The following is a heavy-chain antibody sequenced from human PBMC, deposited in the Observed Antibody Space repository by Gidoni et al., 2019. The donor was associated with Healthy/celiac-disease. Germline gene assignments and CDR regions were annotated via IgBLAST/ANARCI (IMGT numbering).Heavy chain of an antibody. CDR3: AMTVVVVAATFDY. J-gene: IGHJ4*02. Sequence: QLQLQESGPGMVKPPETLSLTCTVSGGSTSSSSYYWGWLRQPPGKGLEWIGSICYRGSTYYNPSLKSRVTISVDTSKNQFSLKLSSVTAADTAVYYCAMTVVVVAATFDYWGQGTLVTVSS. D-gene: IGHD2-15*01. CDR1: GGSTSSSSYY. CDR2: ICYRGST. V-gene: IGHV4-39*01.